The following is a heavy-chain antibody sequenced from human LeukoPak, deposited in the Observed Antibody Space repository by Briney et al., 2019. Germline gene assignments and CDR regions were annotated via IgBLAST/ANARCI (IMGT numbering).Heavy chain of an antibody. CDR2: ISDSGGST. V-gene: IGHV3-23*01. D-gene: IGHD3-10*01. CDR1: GLTFSSFA. J-gene: IGHJ5*01. CDR3: ARDNGGWFDS. Sequence: PGGSLRLSCAASGLTFSSFAMTWVRQAPGKGPEWVSTISDSGGSTYYADAVKGRFTISRDDAKSTLYLQMDSLSGDDTAVYYCARDNGGWFDSWGRGTLVTVSS.